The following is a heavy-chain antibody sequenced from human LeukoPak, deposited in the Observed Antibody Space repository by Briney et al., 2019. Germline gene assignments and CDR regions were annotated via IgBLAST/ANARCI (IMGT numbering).Heavy chain of an antibody. CDR3: TRDPLYGALDS. Sequence: GGSLRLSCVASGFTFGSYWMTWVRQAPGKWLEWVANIQPDGSQGLYVDSVKGRFIISRDNAKKSLYLQMNSLRAEDTAVYYCTRDPLYGALDSWGQGTLVTVSS. J-gene: IGHJ4*02. CDR1: GFTFGSYW. CDR2: IQPDGSQG. V-gene: IGHV3-7*01. D-gene: IGHD4-17*01.